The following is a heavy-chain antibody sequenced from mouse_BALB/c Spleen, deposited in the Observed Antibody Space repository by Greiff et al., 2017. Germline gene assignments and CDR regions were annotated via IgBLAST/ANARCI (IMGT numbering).Heavy chain of an antibody. CDR3: ARTPTTKRAWFAY. J-gene: IGHJ3*01. D-gene: IGHD1-1*01. CDR1: GYTFSSYW. CDR2: ILPGSGST. Sequence: VQLQQSGAALMKPGASVPISCKATGYTFSSYWIAWVKQRPGHGLEWIGEILPGSGSTNYNEKFKGKATFTAATSSNTAYMQLSSLTSEDSAVYYCARTPTTKRAWFAYGGQGTLVTVAA. V-gene: IGHV1-9*01.